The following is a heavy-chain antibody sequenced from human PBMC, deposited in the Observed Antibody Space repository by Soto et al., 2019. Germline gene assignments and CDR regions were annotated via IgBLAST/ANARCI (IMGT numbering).Heavy chain of an antibody. J-gene: IGHJ4*02. CDR1: GFTFSSYA. V-gene: IGHV3-23*01. CDR2: ISGSGGST. Sequence: GGSLRLSCAASGFTFSSYAMSWVRQAPGKGLEWVSAISGSGGSTYYADSVKGRFTISRDNSKNTLYLQMNSLRAEDTAVYYCAARIVGATTGDYWGQGTLVTVSS. D-gene: IGHD1-26*01. CDR3: AARIVGATTGDY.